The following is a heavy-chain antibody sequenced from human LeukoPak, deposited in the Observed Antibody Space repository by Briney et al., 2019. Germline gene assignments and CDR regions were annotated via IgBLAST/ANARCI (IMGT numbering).Heavy chain of an antibody. J-gene: IGHJ4*02. CDR2: ISGSGGST. CDR1: GFSFSTNA. V-gene: IGHV3-23*01. CDR3: ADIPTPDY. D-gene: IGHD2-2*01. Sequence: PGGSLRLSCAASGFSFSTNAMNWVRQAPGKGLEWVSVISGSGGSTYYADSVKGRFTISRDNSKSTVFLQMNGLRAEDTAVYYCADIPTPDYWGQGTLVTVSS.